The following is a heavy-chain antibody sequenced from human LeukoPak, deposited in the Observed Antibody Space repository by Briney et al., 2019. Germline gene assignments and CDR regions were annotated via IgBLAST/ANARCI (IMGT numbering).Heavy chain of an antibody. CDR3: ARDRLTSYYYDSSGYSRGFDY. V-gene: IGHV1-2*02. CDR1: GYTFTGYY. J-gene: IGHJ4*02. CDR2: INPNSGGT. D-gene: IGHD3-22*01. Sequence: ASVKVSCKASGYTFTGYYMHWVQQAPGQGLEWMGWINPNSGGTNYAQKFQGRVTMTRDTSISTAYMELSRLRSDDTAVYYCARDRLTSYYYDSSGYSRGFDYWGQGTLVTVSS.